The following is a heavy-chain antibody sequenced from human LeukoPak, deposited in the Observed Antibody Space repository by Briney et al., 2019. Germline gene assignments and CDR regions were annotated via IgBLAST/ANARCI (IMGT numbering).Heavy chain of an antibody. Sequence: PGGSLRLFCAASGFTFNTYWMHWVRQAPGKGLVWVSRINNDGSSTIYADSVRGRFTISRDNAKNTLYLQMNGLRAEDTSVYFCARSSYPYYFDYWGQGALVTVSS. CDR3: ARSSYPYYFDY. CDR1: GFTFNTYW. CDR2: INNDGSST. D-gene: IGHD3-10*01. V-gene: IGHV3-74*01. J-gene: IGHJ4*02.